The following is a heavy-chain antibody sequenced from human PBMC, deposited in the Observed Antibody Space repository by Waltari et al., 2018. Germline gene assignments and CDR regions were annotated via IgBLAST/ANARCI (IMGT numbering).Heavy chain of an antibody. CDR3: SRTFWLDYFDY. CDR2: TYYRSTWYT. Sequence: QVLLQQSGPELVKPSQTLSLPCAISGYSVASIHAAWNWVRQSPSRGLEWLGRTYYRSTWYTDYAASVKGRVTIDRDTAKNQFSLNISSVTPDDTAVYYCSRTFWLDYFDYWGQGALVTVAS. CDR1: GYSVASIHAA. J-gene: IGHJ4*02. D-gene: IGHD6-19*01. V-gene: IGHV6-1*01.